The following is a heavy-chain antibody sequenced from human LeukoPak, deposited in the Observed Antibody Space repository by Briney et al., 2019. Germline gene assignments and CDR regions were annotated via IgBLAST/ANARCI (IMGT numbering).Heavy chain of an antibody. Sequence: GGSLRLSCAASGFTFTIYGMHWVRQAPGKGLEWVAFIRYDESNKYYADSVKGRFTISRDNSKNTLYLQMNSLRAEDTAVYYCAKDQYSSSYYFDYWGQGTLVTVSS. CDR1: GFTFTIYG. CDR2: IRYDESNK. CDR3: AKDQYSSSYYFDY. J-gene: IGHJ4*02. D-gene: IGHD6-6*01. V-gene: IGHV3-30*02.